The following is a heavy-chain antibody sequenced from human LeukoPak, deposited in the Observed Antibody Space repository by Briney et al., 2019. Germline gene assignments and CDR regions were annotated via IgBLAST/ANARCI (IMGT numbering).Heavy chain of an antibody. Sequence: GGSLRLSCAASGFTLRSYAMNWVRQAPGNGLNWVSAISGSGSATYYADSVKGRFTISRDNSKNTLYLQMNSLRAEDTAVYYCAKDQYGEAFDIWGPGTMVTVSS. V-gene: IGHV3-23*01. J-gene: IGHJ3*02. CDR2: ISGSGSAT. D-gene: IGHD4-17*01. CDR1: GFTLRSYA. CDR3: AKDQYGEAFDI.